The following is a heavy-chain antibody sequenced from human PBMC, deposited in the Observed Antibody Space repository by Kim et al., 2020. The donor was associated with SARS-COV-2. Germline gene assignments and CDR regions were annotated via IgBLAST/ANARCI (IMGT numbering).Heavy chain of an antibody. D-gene: IGHD3-10*01. CDR2: INHSGST. J-gene: IGHJ4*02. V-gene: IGHV4-34*01. CDR1: GGSFSGYY. Sequence: SETLSLTCAVYGGSFSGYYWSWIRQPPGKGLEWIGEINHSGSTNYNPSPKSRVTISVDTSKNQFSLKLSSVTAADTAVYYCARGGAYYYGSGSYSGWYFDYWGQGTLVTVSS. CDR3: ARGGAYYYGSGSYSGWYFDY.